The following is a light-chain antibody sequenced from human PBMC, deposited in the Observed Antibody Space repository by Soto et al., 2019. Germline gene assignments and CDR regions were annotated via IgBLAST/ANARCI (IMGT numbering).Light chain of an antibody. CDR3: SSYASGTTYVV. CDR1: SSDVGGYNY. J-gene: IGLJ2*01. Sequence: QSALTQPASVSGSPGQSITISCTGTSSDVGGYNYVSWYQQHPGKAPKLMIYEVSNRPSGVSNRFSGSKSGSTASLTISGLQAEDEADYYCSSYASGTTYVVFGGGTKLTVL. CDR2: EVS. V-gene: IGLV2-14*01.